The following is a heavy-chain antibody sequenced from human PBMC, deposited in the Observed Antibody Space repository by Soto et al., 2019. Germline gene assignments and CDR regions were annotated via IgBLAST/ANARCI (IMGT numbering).Heavy chain of an antibody. D-gene: IGHD2-15*01. CDR1: GGSISSSNW. CDR3: ARNPRWLYGGNFDY. V-gene: IGHV4-4*02. J-gene: IGHJ4*02. CDR2: IYHSGST. Sequence: SETLSLTCAVSGGSISSSNWWSWVRQPPGKGLEWIGEIYHSGSTNYNPSLKSRVTISVDKSKNQFSLKLSSVTAADTAVYYCARNPRWLYGGNFDYWGQGTLVTVSS.